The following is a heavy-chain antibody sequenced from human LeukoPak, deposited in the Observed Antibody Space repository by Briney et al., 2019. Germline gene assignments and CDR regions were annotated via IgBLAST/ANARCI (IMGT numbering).Heavy chain of an antibody. CDR1: GFSLKNYW. D-gene: IGHD2/OR15-2a*01. Sequence: GGSLRLSCAFSGFSLKNYWMSWVRQAPGKGLEWVSGIRDNVGSTYYADSVRGRFTISRDNSKNTLYLQMNSLRAEDTAVYYCARDRGSHFPVSNFDYWGQGTLVTVSS. V-gene: IGHV3-23*01. CDR3: ARDRGSHFPVSNFDY. CDR2: IRDNVGST. J-gene: IGHJ4*02.